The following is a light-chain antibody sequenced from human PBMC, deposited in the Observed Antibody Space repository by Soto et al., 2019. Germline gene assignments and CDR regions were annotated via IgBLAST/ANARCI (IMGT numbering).Light chain of an antibody. CDR2: AAS. CDR1: QSISSY. CDR3: QQRDA. J-gene: IGKJ1*01. Sequence: DLQMTQSPSSLSASVGDRVSITCRASQSISSYLNWYQQKPGKVPKLLIYAASSLQSGVPSRFSGSGSGTEFTLTISSLQPEDFATYYCQQRDAFGRGTKVEIK. V-gene: IGKV1-39*01.